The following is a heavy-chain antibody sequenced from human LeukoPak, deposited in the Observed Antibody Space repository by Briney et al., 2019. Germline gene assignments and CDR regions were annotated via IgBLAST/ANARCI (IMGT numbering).Heavy chain of an antibody. CDR3: ATGIAAAGWDAFDI. D-gene: IGHD6-13*01. V-gene: IGHV4-59*08. J-gene: IGHJ3*02. CDR2: IYHSGST. Sequence: SETLSLTCTVSGGSISSYYWSWIRQPPGKGLEWIGYIYHSGSTNYNPSLKSRVTISVDTSKNQFSLKLSSVTAADTAVYYCATGIAAAGWDAFDIWGQGTMVTVSS. CDR1: GGSISSYY.